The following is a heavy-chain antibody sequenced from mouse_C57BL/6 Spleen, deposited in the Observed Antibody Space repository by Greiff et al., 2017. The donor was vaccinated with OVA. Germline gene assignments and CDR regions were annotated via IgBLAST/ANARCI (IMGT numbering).Heavy chain of an antibody. Sequence: VQLQQPGAELVKPGASVKLSCKASGYTFTSYWMQWVKQRPGQGLEWIGEIDPSDSYTNYNQKFKGKATLTVDTSSSTAYMQLSSLTSEDSAVYYCAGGSSGLDYWGKGTTLTVSS. CDR1: GYTFTSYW. D-gene: IGHD3-2*02. CDR3: AGGSSGLDY. CDR2: IDPSDSYT. J-gene: IGHJ2*01. V-gene: IGHV1-50*01.